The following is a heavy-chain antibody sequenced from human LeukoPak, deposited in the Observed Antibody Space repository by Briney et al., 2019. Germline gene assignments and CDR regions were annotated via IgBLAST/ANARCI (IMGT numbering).Heavy chain of an antibody. CDR3: ARPGYSGYIIGYYFDY. CDR1: GFTFSSYT. V-gene: IGHV3-21*06. Sequence: GGSLRLSCAAFGFTFSSYTMNWVRQAPGKGLEWVSSTSSSGSYIYYADSLKGRFTISRDNAKNSLYLQMNSLRAEDTAVYYCARPGYSGYIIGYYFDYWGQGTLVTVSS. D-gene: IGHD5-12*01. J-gene: IGHJ4*02. CDR2: TSSSGSYI.